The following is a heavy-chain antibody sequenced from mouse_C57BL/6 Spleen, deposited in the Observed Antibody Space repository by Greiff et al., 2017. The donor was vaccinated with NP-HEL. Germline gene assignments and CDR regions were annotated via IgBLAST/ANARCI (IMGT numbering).Heavy chain of an antibody. Sequence: VQLQQSGPELVKPGASVKISCKASGYSFTDYNMNWVKQSNGKSLEWIGIINPNYGTANYNPKFKGKATLTVDQSSSTAYMRLNSLTSEDSAVYYCAAGYQFAYWGQGTLVTVSA. V-gene: IGHV1-39*01. CDR2: INPNYGTA. CDR1: GYSFTDYN. CDR3: AAGYQFAY. J-gene: IGHJ3*01. D-gene: IGHD2-2*01.